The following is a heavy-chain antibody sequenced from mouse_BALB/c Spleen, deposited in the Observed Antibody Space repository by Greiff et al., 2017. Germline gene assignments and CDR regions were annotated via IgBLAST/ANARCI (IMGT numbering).Heavy chain of an antibody. CDR3: ARSDYGYAFAY. J-gene: IGHJ3*01. CDR2: IYPGGDYT. Sequence: QVQLKESGAELVRPGTSVKISCKASGYTFTNYWLGWVKQRPGHGLEWIGDIYPGGDYTNYNEKFKGKATLTADTSSSTAYMQLSSLTSEDSAVYFCARSDYGYAFAYWGQGTLVTVSA. CDR1: GYTFTNYW. V-gene: IGHV1-63*02. D-gene: IGHD2-2*01.